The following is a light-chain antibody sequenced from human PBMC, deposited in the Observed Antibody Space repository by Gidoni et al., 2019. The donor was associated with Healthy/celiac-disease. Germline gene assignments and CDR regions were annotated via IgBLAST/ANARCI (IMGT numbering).Light chain of an antibody. J-gene: IGKJ3*01. Sequence: AIRMTQSPSSLSASTGDRVTITCRASPGISSYLAWYQQKPGKAPKLLIYAASTLQSGVPSRFSGSGSGTDFTLTISCLQSEDFATYYCQQYYSYLPFTFGPGTKVEIK. CDR3: QQYYSYLPFT. V-gene: IGKV1-8*01. CDR1: PGISSY. CDR2: AAS.